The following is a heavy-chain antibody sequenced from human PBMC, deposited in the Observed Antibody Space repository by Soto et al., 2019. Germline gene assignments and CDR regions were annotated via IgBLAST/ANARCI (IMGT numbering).Heavy chain of an antibody. J-gene: IGHJ5*02. CDR3: AREADYVNWFDP. CDR1: GFTFRNYN. D-gene: IGHD4-17*01. CDR2: ISSSSSTI. Sequence: PGGSLRLSCAASGFTFRNYNMNWVRQAPGKGLEWLSYISSSSSTIYYADSVKGRFTISRDNAKNSLYLQMNSLRAEDTAVYYCAREADYVNWFDPWGQGTLVTVSS. V-gene: IGHV3-48*01.